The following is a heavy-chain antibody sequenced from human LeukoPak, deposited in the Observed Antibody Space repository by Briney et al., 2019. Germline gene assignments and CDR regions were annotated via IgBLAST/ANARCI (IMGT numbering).Heavy chain of an antibody. CDR1: GYTFTSYA. CDR2: INTNTGNP. CDR3: ANSHGGSRSNWFDP. V-gene: IGHV7-4-1*02. Sequence: ASVKVSCKASGYTFTSYAMNWVRQAPGQGLEWMGWINTNTGNPTYAQGFTGRFVFSLDTSVSTAYLQISSLKAEDTAVYYCANSHGGSRSNWFDPWGQGTLVTVSS. D-gene: IGHD6-13*01. J-gene: IGHJ5*02.